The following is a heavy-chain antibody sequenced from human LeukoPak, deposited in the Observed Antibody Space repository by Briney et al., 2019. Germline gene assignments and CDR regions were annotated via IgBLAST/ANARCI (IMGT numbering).Heavy chain of an antibody. D-gene: IGHD3-22*01. V-gene: IGHV2-5*02. CDR2: INGDDDR. J-gene: IGHJ5*02. CDR3: ALQPFYDCSGYYNPTLWS. CDR1: GFSLSTTGGA. Sequence: ASGPTLAKPTQPLTVTCTFSGFSLSTTGGAVGWVRHPPGTALEWLGIINGDDDRHYSPSLPSRLTITKDTSRTQVVLTMTNVDPVDTATYYCALQPFYDCSGYYNPTLWSWGQGSLVSVSS.